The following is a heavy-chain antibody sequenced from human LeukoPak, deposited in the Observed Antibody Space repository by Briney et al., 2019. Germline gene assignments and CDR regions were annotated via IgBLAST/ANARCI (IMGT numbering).Heavy chain of an antibody. CDR2: IWYDGSNK. Sequence: GALRLSCAASGFTFSSYGMHWVRQAPGKGLEWVAVIWYDGSNKYYADSVKGRFTISRDNSKNTLYLQMNSLRAEDTAVYYCARDSIVVVSYYYMDVRGKGTTVTVSS. D-gene: IGHD2-2*01. CDR1: GFTFSSYG. V-gene: IGHV3-33*01. CDR3: ARDSIVVVSYYYMDV. J-gene: IGHJ6*03.